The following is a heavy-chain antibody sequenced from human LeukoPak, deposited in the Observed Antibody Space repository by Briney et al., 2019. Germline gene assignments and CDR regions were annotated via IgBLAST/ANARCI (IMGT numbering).Heavy chain of an antibody. D-gene: IGHD3-10*01. Sequence: GGSLRLSCAASGFTFSSYEMNWVRQAPGKGLEWVSYISSSGSTIYYADSVKGRFTISRDNAKNSLYLQMNSLRAEDTAVYYCARGPYGSGSYYNLGFDYWSQGTLVTVSS. CDR2: ISSSGSTI. V-gene: IGHV3-48*03. CDR1: GFTFSSYE. J-gene: IGHJ4*02. CDR3: ARGPYGSGSYYNLGFDY.